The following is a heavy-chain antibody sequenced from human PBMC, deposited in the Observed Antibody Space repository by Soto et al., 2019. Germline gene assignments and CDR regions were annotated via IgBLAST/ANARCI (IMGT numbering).Heavy chain of an antibody. J-gene: IGHJ4*02. D-gene: IGHD6-19*01. Sequence: EVQLVESGGGSVQPGRSLRLSCVASGFTFESYAMHWVRQVPGKGLEGVSGISWNSGSIGYEDSVKGRFTISRDNAQNSLYLEMNSLRVEDTAFYYCVKDIHEQWLVSHFEYWGQGALVTVSS. CDR2: ISWNSGSI. V-gene: IGHV3-9*01. CDR1: GFTFESYA. CDR3: VKDIHEQWLVSHFEY.